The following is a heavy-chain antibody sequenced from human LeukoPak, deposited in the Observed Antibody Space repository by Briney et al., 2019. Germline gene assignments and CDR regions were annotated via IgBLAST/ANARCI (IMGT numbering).Heavy chain of an antibody. V-gene: IGHV3-30-3*01. CDR1: GFTFSSYA. D-gene: IGHD4-17*01. CDR2: ISYDGSNK. CDR3: ARGSADYGDYVGYFDY. Sequence: GGSLRLSCAASGFTFSSYAMRWVRQAPGKGLEWVAVISYDGSNKYYADSVKGRFTISRDNSKNTLYLQMNSLRAEDTAVYYCARGSADYGDYVGYFDYWGQGTLVTVSS. J-gene: IGHJ4*02.